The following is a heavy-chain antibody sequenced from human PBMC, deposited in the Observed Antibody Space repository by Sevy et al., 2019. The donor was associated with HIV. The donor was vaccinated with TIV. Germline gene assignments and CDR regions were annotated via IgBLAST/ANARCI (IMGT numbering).Heavy chain of an antibody. D-gene: IGHD3-10*01. Sequence: GGALRLSCGASGFTFSSYGMHWVRQAPGKGLEWVAVISYDGSNKYYADSVKGRFTISRDNSKNTLYLQMNSLRAEDKAVYYCAKDLGAGKYAFDIWGQGTMVTVSS. CDR3: AKDLGAGKYAFDI. CDR1: GFTFSSYG. J-gene: IGHJ3*02. CDR2: ISYDGSNK. V-gene: IGHV3-30*18.